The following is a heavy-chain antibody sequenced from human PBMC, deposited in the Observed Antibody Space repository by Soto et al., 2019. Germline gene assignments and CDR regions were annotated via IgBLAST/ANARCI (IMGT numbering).Heavy chain of an antibody. CDR1: GFKYTDFA. D-gene: IGHD3-22*01. CDR2: ISYDGSDK. V-gene: IGHV3-30*09. Sequence: VQLVESGGGEVQPGRSLRLSYAASGFKYTDFALHWVRQAPGKGLEWVAIISYDGSDKYYADAGKGRFVIYRDNHKNTLYLEMNSLRPEDTAVYFCARRAWDSYYAIDVWGQGTTVTVFS. J-gene: IGHJ6*02. CDR3: ARRAWDSYYAIDV.